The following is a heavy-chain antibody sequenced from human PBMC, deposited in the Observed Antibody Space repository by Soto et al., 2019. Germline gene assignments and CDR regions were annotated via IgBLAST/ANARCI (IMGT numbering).Heavy chain of an antibody. D-gene: IGHD6-19*01. CDR1: GFTVSSNY. CDR2: IYSGGNT. CDR3: ASADSSASWFDP. V-gene: IGHV3-53*02. Sequence: EVQLVETGGGLIQPGGSLRLSCAASGFTVSSNYMTWVRQAPGKGLEWVSFIYSGGNTFYADSVKGRFTISRDNSKYTLYLQLNSLRAEDPAVYYCASADSSASWFDPWGQGSLVTVSS. J-gene: IGHJ5*02.